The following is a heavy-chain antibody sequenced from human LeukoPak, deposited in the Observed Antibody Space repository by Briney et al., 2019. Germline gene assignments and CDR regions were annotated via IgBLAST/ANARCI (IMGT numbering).Heavy chain of an antibody. V-gene: IGHV4-59*08. CDR1: GGSISSYY. J-gene: IGHJ4*02. D-gene: IGHD5-12*01. CDR3: ARVMVATITFDY. CDR2: IYYSGST. Sequence: PSETLSLTCAVSGGSISSYYWSWIRQPPGKGLEWIGYIYYSGSTNYNPSLKSRVTISVDTSKNQFSLKLSSVTAADTAVYYCARVMVATITFDYWGQGTLVTVSS.